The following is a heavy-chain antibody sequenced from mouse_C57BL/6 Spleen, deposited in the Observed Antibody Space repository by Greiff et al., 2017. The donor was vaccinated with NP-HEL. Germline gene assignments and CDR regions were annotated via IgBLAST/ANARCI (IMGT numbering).Heavy chain of an antibody. CDR3: ARGSSWAY. Sequence: QVQLQQSGAELVMPGASVKLSCKASGYTFTSYWMHWVKQRPGQGLEWIGEIDPSDSYTNYNQKFKGKSTLTVDKSSSTAYMQLSSLTSEDSAVYYCARGSSWAYWGQGTLVTVSA. D-gene: IGHD1-1*01. J-gene: IGHJ3*01. V-gene: IGHV1-69*01. CDR1: GYTFTSYW. CDR2: IDPSDSYT.